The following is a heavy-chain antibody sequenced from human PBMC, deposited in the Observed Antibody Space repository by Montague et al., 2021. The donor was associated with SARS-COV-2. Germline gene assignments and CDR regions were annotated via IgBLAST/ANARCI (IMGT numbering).Heavy chain of an antibody. V-gene: IGHV4-39*01. CDR2: IYYSGST. Sequence: SXTLSLTCTVSGGSISSSSYYWGWIRQPPGKGLEWIGSIYYSGSTYYNPSLKSRVTISVDTSKNQFSLKLSSVTAADTAVYYCARQGRKWLVRIDWFDPWGQGTLVTVSS. D-gene: IGHD6-19*01. CDR1: GGSISSSSYY. CDR3: ARQGRKWLVRIDWFDP. J-gene: IGHJ5*02.